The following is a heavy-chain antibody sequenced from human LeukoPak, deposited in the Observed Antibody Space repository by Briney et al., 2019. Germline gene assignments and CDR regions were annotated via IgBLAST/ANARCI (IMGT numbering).Heavy chain of an antibody. D-gene: IGHD3-3*01. CDR3: ARSRTASGVVIMGAFDI. CDR1: GFTFSSHW. CDR2: IRKDGAEK. J-gene: IGHJ3*02. V-gene: IGHV3-7*01. Sequence: GVSLRLSCAASGFTFSSHWMSWVRQAPGKGLEWVANIRKDGAEKNYVDSVKGRFTISRDNAKDSLYLEVNSLRAEDTAVYYCARSRTASGVVIMGAFDIWGQGTMVTVSS.